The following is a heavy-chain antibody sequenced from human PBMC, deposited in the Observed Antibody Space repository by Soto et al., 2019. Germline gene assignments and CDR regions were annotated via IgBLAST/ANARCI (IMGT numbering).Heavy chain of an antibody. CDR1: GGSISSGGYS. CDR3: ASAGGLGAVAANY. J-gene: IGHJ4*02. D-gene: IGHD6-19*01. CDR2: IYHSGST. V-gene: IGHV4-30-2*01. Sequence: QLQLQESGSGLVKPSQTLSLTCAVSGGSISSGGYSWSWIRQPPGKGLERIGYIYHSGSTYYNPSLKSRVTISVDRSKNQFSLKLSSVTAADTAVYYGASAGGLGAVAANYWGQGTLVTVSS.